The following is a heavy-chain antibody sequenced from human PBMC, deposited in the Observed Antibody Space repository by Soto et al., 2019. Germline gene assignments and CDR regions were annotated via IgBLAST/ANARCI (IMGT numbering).Heavy chain of an antibody. Sequence: QVQLQESGPGLVKPSETLSLTCSVSGDSISNYYWSWIRQPPGKGLEWIGYIYNSGTTNYNPSLKSRVTISLDTSNHKFSLKLSSVTAADTARYYCATDGRTYSGYSYESWGQCATVTVSS. CDR1: GDSISNYY. J-gene: IGHJ6*02. CDR2: IYNSGTT. D-gene: IGHD5-12*01. V-gene: IGHV4-59*01. CDR3: ATDGRTYSGYSYES.